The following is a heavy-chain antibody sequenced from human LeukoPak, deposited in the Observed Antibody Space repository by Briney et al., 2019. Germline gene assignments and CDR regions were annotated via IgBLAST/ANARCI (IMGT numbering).Heavy chain of an antibody. CDR1: GYSFTSYW. CDR3: ARHQRDYDFWSGYPPNDAFDI. D-gene: IGHD3-3*01. CDR2: IYPGDSDT. J-gene: IGHJ3*02. V-gene: IGHV5-51*01. Sequence: GESLKISCKGSGYSFTSYWIGWVRQMPGKGLEWMGIIYPGDSDTRYSPSFQGQVTISADKSISTAYLQWSSLKASDTAMYYCARHQRDYDFWSGYPPNDAFDIWGQGTMVTVSS.